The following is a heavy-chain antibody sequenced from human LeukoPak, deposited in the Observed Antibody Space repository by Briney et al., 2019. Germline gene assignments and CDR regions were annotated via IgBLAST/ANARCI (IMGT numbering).Heavy chain of an antibody. V-gene: IGHV3-69-1*01. J-gene: IGHJ3*02. CDR1: GFTFSDYY. D-gene: IGHD3-10*01. CDR2: ISSSSYI. Sequence: GGSLRLSCAASGFTFSDYYMSWIRQAPGKGLEWVSSISSSSYIYYADSVKGRFTISRDNAKNSLYLQMNSLRVEDTAVYYCARDPSYGSGSYYAFDIWGQGTMVTVSS. CDR3: ARDPSYGSGSYYAFDI.